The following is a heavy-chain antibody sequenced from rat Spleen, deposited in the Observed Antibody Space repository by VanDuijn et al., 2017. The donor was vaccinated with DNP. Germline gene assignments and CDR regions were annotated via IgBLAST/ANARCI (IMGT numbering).Heavy chain of an antibody. CDR2: IWGDGST. J-gene: IGHJ4*01. CDR3: ARDLIIRDTTNAMDV. Sequence: QVQLKESGPGLVQPSQTLSLTCTVSGFSLTSYGVSWVRQPPGKGLEWMGIIWGDGSTNSNSVLKSRLSISRDTSKSQVFLKLNSLQTEDTATYYCARDLIIRDTTNAMDVWGQGTSVTVSS. D-gene: IGHD4-3*01. CDR1: GFSLTSYG. V-gene: IGHV2-13*01.